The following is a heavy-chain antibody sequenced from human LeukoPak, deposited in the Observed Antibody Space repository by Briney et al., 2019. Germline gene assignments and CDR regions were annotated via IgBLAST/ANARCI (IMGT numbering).Heavy chain of an antibody. Sequence: SETLSLTCTVSGGSISSSSYSWGWIRQPPGKGLECIGSIYYSGSTYYNPSLKSRVTISVDTSKNQFSLKLSSVTAADTAVYYCASGPITMIVESPDAFDIWGQGTMVTVSS. J-gene: IGHJ3*02. V-gene: IGHV4-39*01. D-gene: IGHD3-22*01. CDR1: GGSISSSSYS. CDR3: ASGPITMIVESPDAFDI. CDR2: IYYSGST.